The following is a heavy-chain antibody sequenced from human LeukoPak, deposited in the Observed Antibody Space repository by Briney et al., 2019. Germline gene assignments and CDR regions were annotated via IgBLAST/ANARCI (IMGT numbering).Heavy chain of an antibody. Sequence: PSETLSLTCTVSGGSISSGGYYWSWIRQPPGKGLEWIGYISYSGSTNYNPSLKSRVTISVDTSKNQFSLMLSSVTAADTAVYYCARAYYGSDYFDYWGQGTLVTVSS. CDR2: ISYSGST. D-gene: IGHD3-10*01. J-gene: IGHJ4*02. CDR3: ARAYYGSDYFDY. V-gene: IGHV4-61*08. CDR1: GGSISSGGYY.